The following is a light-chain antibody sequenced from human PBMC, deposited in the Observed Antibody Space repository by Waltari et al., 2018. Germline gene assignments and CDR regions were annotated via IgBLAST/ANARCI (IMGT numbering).Light chain of an antibody. CDR1: RSIRTW. V-gene: IGKV1-5*03. CDR3: QQTNSLPFT. Sequence: DIQMTQSPSTLSASLGDRVTLTCRASRSIRTWLARYQQKLGKAPKLLIYKASTLEGGVPSRFSGSGSETEFTLTITSLQPEDFATYYCQQTNSLPFTFGGGTKVEIK. J-gene: IGKJ4*01. CDR2: KAS.